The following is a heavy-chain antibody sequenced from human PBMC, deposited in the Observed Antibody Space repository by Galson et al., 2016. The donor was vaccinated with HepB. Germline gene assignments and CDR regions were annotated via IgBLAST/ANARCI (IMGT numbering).Heavy chain of an antibody. CDR3: ANVFWSDSSEGPLRH. Sequence: SLRLSCAASGLRFSNYAMSWVRQAPGKGLEGVSVISGTGGSTYYADSVKGRFTISRDNSKDTLYLQMNSLRPDDTAVYFCANVFWSDSSEGPLRHWGQGTLVSVSS. CDR1: GLRFSNYA. CDR2: ISGTGGST. V-gene: IGHV3-23*01. J-gene: IGHJ1*01. D-gene: IGHD3-3*01.